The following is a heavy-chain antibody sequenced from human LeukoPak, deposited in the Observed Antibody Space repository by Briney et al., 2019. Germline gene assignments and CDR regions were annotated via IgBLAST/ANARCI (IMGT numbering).Heavy chain of an antibody. J-gene: IGHJ6*03. CDR3: ARGAWEVATINYYYYYMDV. CDR1: GFTFSSSA. D-gene: IGHD5-12*01. V-gene: IGHV4-59*07. Sequence: DSLRLSCAASGFTFSSSAMTWVRQAPGKGLEWIGYIYYSGSTNYNPSLKSRVTISVDTSKNQFSLKLSSVTAADTAVYYCARGAWEVATINYYYYYMDVWGKGPRSPSP. CDR2: IYYSGST.